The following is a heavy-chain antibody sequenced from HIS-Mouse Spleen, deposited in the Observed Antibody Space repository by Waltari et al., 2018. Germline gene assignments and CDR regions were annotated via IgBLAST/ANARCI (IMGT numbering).Heavy chain of an antibody. V-gene: IGHV4-39*07. CDR3: AREIPYSSSWYDWYFDL. J-gene: IGHJ2*01. D-gene: IGHD6-13*01. CDR2: IYYRGST. CDR1: GGSISSSSYY. Sequence: QPQLQASGPGLVKPAETLSLTCTVSGGSISSSSYYWCWIRQPPGKALEWIGSIYYRGSTYYNPSLKSRVTISVDTSKNQFSLKLSSVTAADTAVYYCAREIPYSSSWYDWYFDLWGRGTLVTVSS.